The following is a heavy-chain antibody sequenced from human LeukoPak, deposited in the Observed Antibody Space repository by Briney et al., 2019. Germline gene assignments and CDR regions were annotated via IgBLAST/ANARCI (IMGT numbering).Heavy chain of an antibody. CDR2: ISSSGSTI. J-gene: IGHJ4*02. D-gene: IGHD3-3*01. Sequence: QTGGSLRLSCAASGFTFSSYEMNWVRQAPGKGLEWVSYISSSGSTIYYADSVKGRFTISRDNAKNSLYLQMNSLRAEDTAVYYCARDRNYDFWGGYFDYWGQGTLVTVSS. CDR1: GFTFSSYE. V-gene: IGHV3-48*03. CDR3: ARDRNYDFWGGYFDY.